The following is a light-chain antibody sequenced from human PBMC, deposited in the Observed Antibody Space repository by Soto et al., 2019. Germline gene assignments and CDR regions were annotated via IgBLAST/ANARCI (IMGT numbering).Light chain of an antibody. CDR1: SSNIGSHT. CDR3: ASGDDSLNGVV. V-gene: IGLV1-44*01. J-gene: IGLJ2*01. Sequence: QSVLTQPPSASGTPGQTIAISCSGGSSNIGSHTVNWYQQLPGTAPRLLIYSSNQRPSGVPDRFAGSKSGTSASLAISGLQSEYDGDYYCASGDDSLNGVVFGGGTKLTVL. CDR2: SSN.